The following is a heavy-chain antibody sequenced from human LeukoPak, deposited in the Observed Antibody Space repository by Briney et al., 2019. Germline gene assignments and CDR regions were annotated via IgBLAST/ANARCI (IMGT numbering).Heavy chain of an antibody. CDR3: AKETRIAALDY. CDR2: ISYDGSNK. V-gene: IGHV3-30*18. Sequence: GGSLRLSCAASGFTFSSYGMHWVRQAPGKGLEWVAVISYDGSNKYYADSVKGRFTISRDNSKNTLYLQMNSLRAEDTAVYYCAKETRIAALDYWGQGTLVIVSS. CDR1: GFTFSSYG. J-gene: IGHJ4*02. D-gene: IGHD6-6*01.